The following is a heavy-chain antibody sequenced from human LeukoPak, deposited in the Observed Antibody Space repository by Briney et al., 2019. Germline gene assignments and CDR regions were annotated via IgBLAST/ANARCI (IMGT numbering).Heavy chain of an antibody. CDR1: GYTFTSYD. Sequence: ASVKVSCKASGYTFTSYDINWVRQATGQGLEWMGWMNPNSGNTGYAQKFQGRVTMTRNTSISTAYMELSSLRSDDTAVYYCARAEAGSYYGILTGYSRPFDSWGQGTLVTVSS. CDR2: MNPNSGNT. V-gene: IGHV1-8*01. CDR3: ARAEAGSYYGILTGYSRPFDS. D-gene: IGHD3-9*01. J-gene: IGHJ4*02.